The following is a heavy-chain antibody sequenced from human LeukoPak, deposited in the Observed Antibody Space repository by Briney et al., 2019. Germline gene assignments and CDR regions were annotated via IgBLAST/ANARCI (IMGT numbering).Heavy chain of an antibody. CDR1: GFTFSSYS. D-gene: IGHD6-13*01. V-gene: IGHV3-21*01. J-gene: IGHJ3*02. CDR2: ISSSSSYI. CDR3: ARDHSSSWYNAFDI. Sequence: GGSLRLSCAASGFTFSSYSMNWVRQAPGKGLEWVSSISSSSSYIYYADSVKGRFTISRDNAKNSLYLQMNSLSAEGTAVYYCARDHSSSWYNAFDIWGQGTMVTVSS.